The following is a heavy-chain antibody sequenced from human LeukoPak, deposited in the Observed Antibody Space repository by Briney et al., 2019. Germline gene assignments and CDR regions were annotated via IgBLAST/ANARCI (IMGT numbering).Heavy chain of an antibody. V-gene: IGHV3-21*01. CDR3: ARADKYSRSWYFDY. CDR2: ISSSSSYI. J-gene: IGHJ4*02. CDR1: GFTFSSYS. Sequence: PGGSLRLSCAASGFTFSSYSMNWVRQAPGKGLEWVSSISSSSSYIYYADSVKGRITISRDNAKNSLYLQRNSPRAEDTAVYYCARADKYSRSWYFDYWGQGTLVTVSS. D-gene: IGHD6-13*01.